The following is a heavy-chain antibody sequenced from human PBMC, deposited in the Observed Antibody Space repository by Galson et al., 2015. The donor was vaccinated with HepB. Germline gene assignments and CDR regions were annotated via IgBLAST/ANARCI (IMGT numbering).Heavy chain of an antibody. Sequence: SVKVSCKVSGYTLTELSMHWVRQAPGKGLEWMGGFDPEDGETIYAQKFQGRVTMTEDTSTDTAYMELSSLRSEDTAVYYCATSTHRIAAAGTSRDAFDIWGQGTMVTVSS. CDR3: ATSTHRIAAAGTSRDAFDI. V-gene: IGHV1-24*01. D-gene: IGHD6-13*01. J-gene: IGHJ3*02. CDR2: FDPEDGET. CDR1: GYTLTELS.